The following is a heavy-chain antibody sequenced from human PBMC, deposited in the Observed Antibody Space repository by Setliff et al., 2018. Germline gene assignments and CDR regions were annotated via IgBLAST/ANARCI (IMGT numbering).Heavy chain of an antibody. J-gene: IGHJ4*02. CDR2: MNPNSGNT. V-gene: IGHV1-8*02. CDR1: GHTFTGHH. CDR3: ARAPAYVGNLMVVVTTEGYYFDS. Sequence: GASVKVSCKASGHTFTGHHLHWVRQAPGQGLEWMGWMNPNSGNTGYAQKFHGRVTMTRNTSISTAYMELNSLRSEDTAVYFCARAPAYVGNLMVVVTTEGYYFDSWGQGTLVTVSS. D-gene: IGHD3-22*01.